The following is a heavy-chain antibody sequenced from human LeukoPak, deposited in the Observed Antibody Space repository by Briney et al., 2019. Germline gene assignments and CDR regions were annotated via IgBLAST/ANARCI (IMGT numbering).Heavy chain of an antibody. CDR1: GYTLTELS. Sequence: ASVKVSCKVSGYTLTELSMHWVRQAPGKGLEWMGGFDPEDGETIYAQKFQGRVTMTEDTSTDTAYMELSSLRSEDTAVYYCATGLATTIFGLPVAFQQDYWGQGTLVTVSS. V-gene: IGHV1-24*01. CDR3: ATGLATTIFGLPVAFQQDY. J-gene: IGHJ4*02. CDR2: FDPEDGET. D-gene: IGHD5-12*01.